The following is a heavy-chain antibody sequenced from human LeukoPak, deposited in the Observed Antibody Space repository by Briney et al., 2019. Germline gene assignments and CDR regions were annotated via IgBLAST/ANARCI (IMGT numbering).Heavy chain of an antibody. CDR2: ISAYNGNT. CDR3: ARDNRLLWFGELLSYYGMDV. Sequence: ASVKVSCKASGYTFTSYGISWVRQAPGQGLEWMGWISAYNGNTNYAQKLQGRVTMTTDTSTSTAYMELRSLRSDDTAVYYCARDNRLLWFGELLSYYGMDVWGQGTTVTVSS. CDR1: GYTFTSYG. J-gene: IGHJ6*02. D-gene: IGHD3-10*01. V-gene: IGHV1-18*01.